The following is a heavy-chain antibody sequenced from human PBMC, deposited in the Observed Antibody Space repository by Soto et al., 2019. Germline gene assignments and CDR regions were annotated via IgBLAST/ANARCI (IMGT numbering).Heavy chain of an antibody. Sequence: SETLSLTCTVSGGSIISAAYYWSWIRQHPGKGLEWIGYISHSGSTYYNPSLKSRVIISVDTSKNQFSLSLTSVTAADTAVYYCAREYTYGSNFFDCWGQGALVTVSS. CDR1: GGSIISAAYY. CDR2: ISHSGST. CDR3: AREYTYGSNFFDC. V-gene: IGHV4-31*03. D-gene: IGHD5-18*01. J-gene: IGHJ4*02.